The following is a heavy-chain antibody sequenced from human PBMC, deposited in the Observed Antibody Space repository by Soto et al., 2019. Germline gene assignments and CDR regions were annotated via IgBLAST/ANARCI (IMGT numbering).Heavy chain of an antibody. CDR1: GYTFASFG. CDR2: INSYNGNT. CDR3: ARGAAKDYYYYGMDV. Sequence: ASLKVSCKASGYTFASFGISWVRQAPGQGLEWMGWINSYNGNTNYAQKFQGRVTMTTDTSTSTAYMELRSLRSDDTAVYYCARGAAKDYYYYGMDVWGQGTTVTVSS. V-gene: IGHV1-18*01. D-gene: IGHD6-13*01. J-gene: IGHJ6*02.